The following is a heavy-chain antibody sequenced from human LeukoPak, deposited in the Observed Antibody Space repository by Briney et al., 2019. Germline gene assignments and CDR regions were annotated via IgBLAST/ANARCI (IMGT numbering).Heavy chain of an antibody. CDR2: IYHSGST. CDR1: GYSISSGYY. D-gene: IGHD6-13*01. Sequence: SETLSLTCAVSGYSISSGYYWGWIRQPPGKGLEWIGSIYHSGSTYYNPSLKSRVTISVDTSKNQFSLKLSSVTAADTAVYYCARDGSRGYSSSWYRFDYWGQGTLVTVSS. V-gene: IGHV4-38-2*02. CDR3: ARDGSRGYSSSWYRFDY. J-gene: IGHJ4*02.